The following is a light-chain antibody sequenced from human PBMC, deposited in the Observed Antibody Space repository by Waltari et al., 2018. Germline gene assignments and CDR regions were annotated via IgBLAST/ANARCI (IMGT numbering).Light chain of an antibody. Sequence: EIVLTQSPATLSLSPGDGATLSCRASQSVSTYLAWYQEKPGQAPRLLIYLASNRASGVPDRSSGSGSRTDFTLTISRLEPEDFALYYCQHYGTSRTFGQGSKVEMK. CDR1: QSVSTY. V-gene: IGKV3-20*01. CDR2: LAS. J-gene: IGKJ1*01. CDR3: QHYGTSRT.